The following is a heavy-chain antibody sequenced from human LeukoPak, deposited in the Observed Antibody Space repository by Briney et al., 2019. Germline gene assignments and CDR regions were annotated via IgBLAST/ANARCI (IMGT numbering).Heavy chain of an antibody. V-gene: IGHV4-39*01. CDR3: ATQDSSHY. D-gene: IGHD3-22*01. CDR2: IRYSESA. J-gene: IGHJ4*02. CDR1: GDSVSSTDYY. Sequence: SETLSLTCTVSGDSVSSTDYYWGWIRQPPGRGLEWIASIRYSESAYYSPSLKSRATISVDTSKNQFSLRLRSLTATDTAVYYCATQDSSHYWGQGTLVTVSS.